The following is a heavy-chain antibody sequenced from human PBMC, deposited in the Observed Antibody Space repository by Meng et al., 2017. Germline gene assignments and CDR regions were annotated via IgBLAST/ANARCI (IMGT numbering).Heavy chain of an antibody. J-gene: IGHJ3*02. CDR2: ISWDGGST. Sequence: LSLTCAASGFTFDDYAMHWVRQAPGKGLEWVSLISWDGGSTYYADSVKGRFTISRDNSKNSLYLQMNSLRAEDTAVYYCAREDSSGWYDAFDIWGQGTMVTVSS. CDR1: GFTFDDYA. CDR3: AREDSSGWYDAFDI. V-gene: IGHV3-43D*03. D-gene: IGHD6-19*01.